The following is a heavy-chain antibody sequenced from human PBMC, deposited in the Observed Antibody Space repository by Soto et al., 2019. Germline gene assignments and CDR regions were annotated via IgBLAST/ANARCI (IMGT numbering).Heavy chain of an antibody. J-gene: IGHJ4*02. CDR1: GFTFSSYG. CDR2: ISYDGSNK. Sequence: GGSLRLSCAASGFTFSSYGMHWVRQAPGKGLEWVAVISYDGSNKYYADSVKGRFTISRDNSKNTLYLQMNSLRAEDTAVYYCAKADPGPDYWGQGTLVTVYS. V-gene: IGHV3-30*18. CDR3: AKADPGPDY.